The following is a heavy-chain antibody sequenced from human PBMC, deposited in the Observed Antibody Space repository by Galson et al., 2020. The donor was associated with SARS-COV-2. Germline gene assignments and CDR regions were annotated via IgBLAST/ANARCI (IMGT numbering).Heavy chain of an antibody. V-gene: IGHV2-5*02. J-gene: IGHJ5*02. CDR1: GFSLSTGGMG. CDR3: ARSPLVDTMATTTGWFDP. CDR2: IYWDGDK. Sequence: KMSGPTLVKPTQTLTLTCTFSGFSLSTGGMGVGWIRQPPGKALEWLALIYWDGDKRYSPSLKSRLTITKDTSRNQVVLTMINMDPLDTATYYCARSPLVDTMATTTGWFDPWGQGTLVTVSS. D-gene: IGHD5-12*01.